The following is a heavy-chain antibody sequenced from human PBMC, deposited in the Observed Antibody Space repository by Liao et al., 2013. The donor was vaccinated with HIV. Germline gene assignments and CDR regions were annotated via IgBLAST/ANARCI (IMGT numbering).Heavy chain of an antibody. Sequence: QVQLQESGPGLVKPSETLSLTCTVSGGSISSYYWSWIRQPAGKGLEWIGRIYSSGSANYNPSLKSRVTMSVDTSKNQFSLNLNSVTAADTAVYYCARQRVLMGFDAFDIWGQGTMVTVSS. CDR3: ARQRVLMGFDAFDI. J-gene: IGHJ3*02. D-gene: IGHD3-9*01. V-gene: IGHV4-4*07. CDR2: IYSSGSA. CDR1: GGSISSYY.